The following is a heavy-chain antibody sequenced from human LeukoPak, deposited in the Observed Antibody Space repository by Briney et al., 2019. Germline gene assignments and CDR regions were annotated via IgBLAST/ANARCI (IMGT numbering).Heavy chain of an antibody. V-gene: IGHV1-2*02. CDR3: ASISHYDSSGYYYPAY. J-gene: IGHJ4*02. Sequence: WASVKVSCKASGYTFTGYYMHWVRQPPGQGLEWMGWINHNSGGTNYAQKFQGRVTMTRDTSISTAYMELSRLRSDDTAVYYCASISHYDSSGYYYPAYWGQGTLVTVSS. CDR1: GYTFTGYY. CDR2: INHNSGGT. D-gene: IGHD3-22*01.